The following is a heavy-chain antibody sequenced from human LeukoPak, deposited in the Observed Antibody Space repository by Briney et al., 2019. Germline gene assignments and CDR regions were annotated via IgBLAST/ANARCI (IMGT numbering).Heavy chain of an antibody. CDR1: GFTFSNFA. CDR3: ASLTTTSGR. V-gene: IGHV3-21*01. CDR2: IVGSSST. Sequence: GGSLRLSCAASGFTFSNFAMTWVRQAPGKGLEWVSSIVGSSSTYYADSLKGRFTISRDNAKNSLYLQMNSLRDEDTAVYYCASLTTTSGRWGQGTLVTVSS. D-gene: IGHD4-17*01. J-gene: IGHJ4*02.